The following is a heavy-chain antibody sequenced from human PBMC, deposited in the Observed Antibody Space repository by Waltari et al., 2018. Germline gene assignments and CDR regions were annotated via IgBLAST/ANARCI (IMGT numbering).Heavy chain of an antibody. J-gene: IGHJ6*02. CDR1: GGPISSYY. V-gene: IGHV4-59*01. CDR3: ARGRNGVVIDYYYGMEL. CDR2: IYYSGST. D-gene: IGHD3-3*01. Sequence: QVQLQASGPGLVKPSETLSLTCTVSGGPISSYYWNWIRQPPGKGLEWIGYIYYSGSTNYNPSLKRRVTISVDTSKNQFSLKLRSVTAADTAVYYCARGRNGVVIDYYYGMELWGQGTTVTFAS.